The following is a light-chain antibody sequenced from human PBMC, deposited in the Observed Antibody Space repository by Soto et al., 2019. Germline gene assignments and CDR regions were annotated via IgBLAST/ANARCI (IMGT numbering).Light chain of an antibody. V-gene: IGLV1-44*01. J-gene: IGLJ1*01. CDR1: SSNIGSNT. CDR3: PPSNDTLNGYV. CDR2: SNN. Sequence: QSALTQPPSASGTPGQRVTISCSGSSSNIGSNTVNWYQQLPGTAPKLLIYSNNQRPSGVTDRFSGSKSGTSASLAISGLQSYDVVYYYGPPSNDTLNGYVFVTGPRVTVL.